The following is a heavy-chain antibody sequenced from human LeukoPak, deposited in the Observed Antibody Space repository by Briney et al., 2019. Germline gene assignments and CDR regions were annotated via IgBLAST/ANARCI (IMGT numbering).Heavy chain of an antibody. CDR3: AKLVYSNYGLDY. J-gene: IGHJ4*02. CDR1: GFTVSSNY. V-gene: IGHV3-30*18. D-gene: IGHD4-11*01. CDR2: ISYDGSNK. Sequence: GGSLRLSCAASGFTVSSNYMSWVRQAPGKGLEWVAVISYDGSNKYYADSVKGRFTISRDNSKNTLYLQMNSLRAEDTAVYYCAKLVYSNYGLDYWGQGTLVTVSS.